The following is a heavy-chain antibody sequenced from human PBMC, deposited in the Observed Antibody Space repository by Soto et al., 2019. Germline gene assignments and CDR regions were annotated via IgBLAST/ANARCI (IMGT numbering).Heavy chain of an antibody. Sequence: VGSLRLSCATSGFTFSKAWVGWVRQAPGKGLEWVGRIMSKTDGGTTDYAAPVKGRFTISRDDSKSTLYLQMNSLKTEDTAFYYCTTDSGMSPYSFDYWGQGTLVTVSS. CDR1: GFTFSKAW. J-gene: IGHJ4*02. V-gene: IGHV3-15*01. CDR3: TTDSGMSPYSFDY. CDR2: IMSKTDGGTT. D-gene: IGHD1-26*01.